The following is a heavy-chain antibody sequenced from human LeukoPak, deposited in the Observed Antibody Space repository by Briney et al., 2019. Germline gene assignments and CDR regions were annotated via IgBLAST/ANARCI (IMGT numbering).Heavy chain of an antibody. CDR3: ARVYSGYETYFDY. D-gene: IGHD5-12*01. Sequence: GGSLRLSCAASGFTFSSYWMHWVRQAPGKGLVWVSRINSDGSSTSYADSVKGRFTISRDNAKNTLYLQMNSLRAEDTAVYYYARVYSGYETYFDYWGQGTLVTVSS. CDR2: INSDGSST. J-gene: IGHJ4*02. V-gene: IGHV3-74*01. CDR1: GFTFSSYW.